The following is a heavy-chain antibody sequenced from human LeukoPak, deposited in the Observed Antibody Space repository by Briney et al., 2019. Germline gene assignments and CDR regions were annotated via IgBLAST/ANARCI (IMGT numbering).Heavy chain of an antibody. V-gene: IGHV4-39*01. CDR3: ARQDYDFWSGYYDY. J-gene: IGHJ4*02. Sequence: PSETLSLTCIVSGDSVSSSRYYWGWIRQPPGRGLEWIGSIYYSGTTFYNPSLKSRVTISVDTSKNQFSMKLTSVTAADTAVYFCARQDYDFWSGYYDYWGQGTLVTASS. CDR2: IYYSGTT. D-gene: IGHD3-3*01. CDR1: GDSVSSSRYY.